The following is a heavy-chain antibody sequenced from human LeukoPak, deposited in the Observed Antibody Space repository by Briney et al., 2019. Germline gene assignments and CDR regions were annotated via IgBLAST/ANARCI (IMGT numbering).Heavy chain of an antibody. Sequence: SQTLSLTCAISGDSVSGNRATWNWLRQSPSRGLQWLGRIYYRSKWYSDYAVSVKGRITINPDTSKNQFSLLLNSVTPEDTAVYFCGRAEHDWGSDYWGQGTLVTVSS. V-gene: IGHV6-1*01. J-gene: IGHJ4*02. D-gene: IGHD3-9*01. CDR2: IYYRSKWYS. CDR3: GRAEHDWGSDY. CDR1: GDSVSGNRAT.